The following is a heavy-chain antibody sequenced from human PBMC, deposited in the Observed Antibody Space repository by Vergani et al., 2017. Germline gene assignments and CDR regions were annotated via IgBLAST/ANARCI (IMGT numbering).Heavy chain of an antibody. Sequence: QVQLVQSGAEVKKPGASVKVSCKASGYTFTGYYMHWVRQAPGQGLEWMGWINPNIGGTNYAQKFQGRVTMTRDTSISTAYMELSRLRSDDTAVYYCARVSPGDNSGWEPFDYWGQGTLVTVSS. D-gene: IGHD6-19*01. CDR1: GYTFTGYY. J-gene: IGHJ4*02. CDR2: INPNIGGT. V-gene: IGHV1-2*02. CDR3: ARVSPGDNSGWEPFDY.